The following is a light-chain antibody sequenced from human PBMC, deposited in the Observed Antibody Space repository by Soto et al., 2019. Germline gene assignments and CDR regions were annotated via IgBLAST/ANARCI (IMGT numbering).Light chain of an antibody. J-gene: IGLJ2*01. CDR3: SSYAGRNNVI. Sequence: QSALTQPPSASGSPGQSVTISCTGTSSDISKYNYVSWYQQHPGKAPKLLIYEVNKRPSEVPERFSGSKSANTASLTVSGLQAEDEADYYCSSYAGRNNVIFGGGTQLTV. CDR1: SSDISKYNY. V-gene: IGLV2-8*01. CDR2: EVN.